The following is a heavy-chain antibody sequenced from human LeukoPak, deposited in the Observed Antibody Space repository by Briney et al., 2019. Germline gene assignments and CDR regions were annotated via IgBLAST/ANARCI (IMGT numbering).Heavy chain of an antibody. CDR1: GFTFSSYA. V-gene: IGHV3-23*01. CDR3: AKASRSVTPIFDY. CDR2: ISDSGTST. D-gene: IGHD4-17*01. J-gene: IGHJ4*02. Sequence: PGGSLRLSCAASGFTFSSYAMSWVRQAPGKGLEWVSAISDSGTSTYYADSVKGRFTISRDNSKNTLYLQMNSLRAEDTAVYYCAKASRSVTPIFDYWGQGTLVTVSS.